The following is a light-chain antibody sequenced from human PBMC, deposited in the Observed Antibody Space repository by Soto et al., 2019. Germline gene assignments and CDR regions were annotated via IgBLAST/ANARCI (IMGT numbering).Light chain of an antibody. CDR3: QVYTNWPWT. CDR1: HSVGST. Sequence: TGITQSPSTLSVPPEERDTLSCRASHSVGSTLAWYQQIPGQAPRLLMYDTSTRATGIPPRFSGSGSGTEFTLTISSLQSDDFALYCCQVYTNWPWTVGQGAKV. V-gene: IGKV3-15*01. CDR2: DTS. J-gene: IGKJ1*01.